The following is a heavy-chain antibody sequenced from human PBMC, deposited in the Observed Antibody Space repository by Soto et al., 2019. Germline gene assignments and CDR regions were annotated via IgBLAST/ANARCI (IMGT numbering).Heavy chain of an antibody. CDR2: TYYRSRWYN. Sequence: SQTLSLTCAISGDSVSGNSAAWNWFRQSPSRGLEWLGRTYYRSRWYNDYAVSVKSRITVTPDTSKNQFSLHLNSVTPEDTAVYYCARYFPYYGSSDSYLDYWGQGAMVTVSS. CDR1: GDSVSGNSAA. D-gene: IGHD3-16*01. V-gene: IGHV6-1*01. J-gene: IGHJ4*02. CDR3: ARYFPYYGSSDSYLDY.